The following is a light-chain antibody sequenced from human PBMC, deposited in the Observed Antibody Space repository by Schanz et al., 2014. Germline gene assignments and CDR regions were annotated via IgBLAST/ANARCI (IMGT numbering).Light chain of an antibody. V-gene: IGKV1-39*01. J-gene: IGKJ1*01. CDR1: QRVFGY. CDR2: RSS. Sequence: DIQMTQSPSSLSASVGDRVTITCRASQRVFGYLNWYQHKPGKAPNLLIYRSSTLESGVPSRFSGSGSGTDFTLTISSLQVEDVAVYYCLQYYRTRTFGQGTKVEIK. CDR3: LQYYRTRT.